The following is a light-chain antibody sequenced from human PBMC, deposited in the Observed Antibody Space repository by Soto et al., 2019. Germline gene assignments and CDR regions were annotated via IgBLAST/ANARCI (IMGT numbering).Light chain of an antibody. CDR1: SSDVAFYNH. V-gene: IGLV2-14*01. CDR3: SSFASTHTYV. J-gene: IGLJ1*01. CDR2: EVN. Sequence: QSLLTQPPSVSGAPGQRVTISCTGTSSDVAFYNHVSWYQQHPGKAPKLLIYEVNNRPSGVSHRFSGSKSGNTASLTISGLQAEDEADYYCSSFASTHTYVFGTGTKLT.